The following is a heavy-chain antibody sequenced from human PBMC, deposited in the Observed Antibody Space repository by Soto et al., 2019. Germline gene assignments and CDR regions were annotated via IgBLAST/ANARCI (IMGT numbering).Heavy chain of an antibody. V-gene: IGHV1-69*02. CDR3: ARLCSGGSCYSSAWFDP. D-gene: IGHD2-15*01. Sequence: QVQLVQSGAEVKKPGSSVKVSCTASGGTFSSYTISWVRQAPGQGLEWMGRIIPILGIANYAQKFQGRVTITADKSTSTAYMELSSLRSEDTAVYYCARLCSGGSCYSSAWFDPWGQGTLVTVSS. J-gene: IGHJ5*02. CDR1: GGTFSSYT. CDR2: IIPILGIA.